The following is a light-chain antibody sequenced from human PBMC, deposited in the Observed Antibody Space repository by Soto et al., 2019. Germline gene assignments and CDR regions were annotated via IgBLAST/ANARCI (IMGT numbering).Light chain of an antibody. Sequence: DIQMTQSPSSLSASVGSRVTITCGASQSLSTYLNWYQKKPGKAPNLLIYDASRLQSRVPSRFSGSGGGTDFTLSISSVQPEDFATYFCQQSYMDPITFGQGTRLEIK. CDR1: QSLSTY. CDR3: QQSYMDPIT. CDR2: DAS. V-gene: IGKV1-39*01. J-gene: IGKJ5*01.